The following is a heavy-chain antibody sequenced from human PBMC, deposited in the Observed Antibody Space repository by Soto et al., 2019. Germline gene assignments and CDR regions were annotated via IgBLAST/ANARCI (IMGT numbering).Heavy chain of an antibody. J-gene: IGHJ4*02. D-gene: IGHD6-6*01. CDR2: ISSSSSYI. Sequence: GGSLRLSCAASGFTFSSYSMNWVRQAPGKGLEWVSSISSSSSYIYYTDSVKGRFTISRDNAKNSLYLQMNSLRAEDTAVYYCARDSGQLVPTYYFDYWGQGTLVTVSS. CDR3: ARDSGQLVPTYYFDY. V-gene: IGHV3-21*01. CDR1: GFTFSSYS.